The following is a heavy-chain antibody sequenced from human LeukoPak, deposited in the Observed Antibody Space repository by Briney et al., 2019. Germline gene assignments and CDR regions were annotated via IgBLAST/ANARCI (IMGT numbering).Heavy chain of an antibody. CDR2: LSDSGASK. D-gene: IGHD4-17*01. J-gene: IGHJ4*02. Sequence: GGSLRLSCAASGFTFSSYVMTWVRQAPGKGLEWVSALSDSGASKYYADSVKGRFTISRDNSKNTLYLQMNSLRADDTAVYYCASSPPTGITVSYFDYWGQGTLVTVSS. CDR3: ASSPPTGITVSYFDY. CDR1: GFTFSSYV. V-gene: IGHV3-23*01.